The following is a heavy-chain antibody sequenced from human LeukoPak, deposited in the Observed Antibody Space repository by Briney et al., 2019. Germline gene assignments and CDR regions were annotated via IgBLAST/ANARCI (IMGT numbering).Heavy chain of an antibody. CDR2: INHSGST. D-gene: IGHD6-6*01. V-gene: IGHV4-34*01. J-gene: IGHJ3*01. CDR3: ARRRLVARRSDAFDV. Sequence: SETLSLTCAVYGGSFSGYFWSWIRQPPGKGLEWIGEINHSGSTNYNPSLKSRVTISVDTSKNQFSLKLSSVTAADTAVYYCARRRLVARRSDAFDVWGQGTMVSVSS. CDR1: GGSFSGYF.